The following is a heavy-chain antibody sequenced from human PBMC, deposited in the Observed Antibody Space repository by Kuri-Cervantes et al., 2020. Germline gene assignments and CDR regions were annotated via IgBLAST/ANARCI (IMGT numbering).Heavy chain of an antibody. CDR2: ISGSAGST. CDR1: GFTFSNYA. V-gene: IGHV3-23*01. J-gene: IGHJ1*01. Sequence: GESLKISCAASGFTFSNYAMSWVRQAPGKGLEWVSGISGSAGSTYYAASVKGRFTISRDNSKDTLYPQMSSLRAEDTAVYYCAKVGSSGWTEYFQHWGQGTLVTVSS. CDR3: AKVGSSGWTEYFQH. D-gene: IGHD6-19*01.